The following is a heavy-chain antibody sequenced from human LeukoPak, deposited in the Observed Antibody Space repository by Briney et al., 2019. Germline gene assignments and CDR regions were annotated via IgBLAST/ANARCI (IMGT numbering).Heavy chain of an antibody. CDR2: ISSSSSTI. V-gene: IGHV3-48*02. D-gene: IGHD3-22*01. Sequence: PGGSLRLSCAASGFTFSSYSMNWVRQAPGKGRGWGSYISSSSSTIYYAESVKGRFTISRDNAKNSLYLQMNSLRDEDTAVYYCARDFSRGYYYDSSGPLWGQGTLVTVSS. CDR1: GFTFSSYS. J-gene: IGHJ4*02. CDR3: ARDFSRGYYYDSSGPL.